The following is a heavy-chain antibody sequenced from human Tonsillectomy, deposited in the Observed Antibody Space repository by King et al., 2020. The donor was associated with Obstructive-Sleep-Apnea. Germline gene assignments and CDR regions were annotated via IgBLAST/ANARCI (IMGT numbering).Heavy chain of an antibody. CDR1: GFTFSSYS. Sequence: VQLVESGGGLVQPGGSLRLSCAASGFTFSSYSMNWVRQAPGKGLEWVSYISSSSSTIYYADSVKGRFTISRDNAKNSLYLQMNSLRAEDTAVYYCARDGAPDYYDGSGQSWGYWGQGTLVTVSS. CDR3: ARDGAPDYYDGSGQSWGY. V-gene: IGHV3-48*04. D-gene: IGHD3-22*01. CDR2: ISSSSSTI. J-gene: IGHJ4*02.